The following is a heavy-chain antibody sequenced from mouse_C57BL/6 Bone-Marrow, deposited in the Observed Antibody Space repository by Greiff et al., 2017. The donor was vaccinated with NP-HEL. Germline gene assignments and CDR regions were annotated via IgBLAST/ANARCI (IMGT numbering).Heavy chain of an antibody. D-gene: IGHD1-1*01. V-gene: IGHV14-4*01. CDR2: IDPENGDT. CDR3: TGGSPYAMDY. CDR1: GFNIKDDY. J-gene: IGHJ4*01. Sequence: VQLQQSGAELVRPGASVKLSCTASGFNIKDDYMHWVKQRPEQGLEWIGWIDPENGDTEYAPKFQGKATITVDTSSNTAYLQLSSLTSEDTAVYYCTGGSPYAMDYWGQGTSVTVSS.